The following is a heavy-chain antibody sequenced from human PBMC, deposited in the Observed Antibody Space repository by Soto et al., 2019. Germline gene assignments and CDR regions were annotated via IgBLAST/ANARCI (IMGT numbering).Heavy chain of an antibody. Sequence: PGGSLRLSCAASGFPLSAYAMSWVRQAPVKGLEWVSSITGSGAGTYYADSVRGRFTISRDNSKNTLYLQMNSLRAEDTAGYYCAKYTSGWDFDHWGQGTLVTAPQ. CDR3: AKYTSGWDFDH. J-gene: IGHJ4*02. V-gene: IGHV3-23*01. CDR2: ITGSGAGT. D-gene: IGHD6-19*01. CDR1: GFPLSAYA.